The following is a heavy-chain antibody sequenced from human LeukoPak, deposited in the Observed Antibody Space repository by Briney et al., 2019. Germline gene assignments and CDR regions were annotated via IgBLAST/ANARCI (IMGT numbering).Heavy chain of an antibody. CDR3: ASHNIAAAGPNWFDP. V-gene: IGHV4-39*01. D-gene: IGHD6-13*01. J-gene: IGHJ5*02. Sequence: SETLSLTCTVSGGSISSSSYYWGWIRQPPGKGLEWIGSIYYSGSTYYNPSLKSRVTISVDTSKNQFSLKLSSVTAADTAVYYCASHNIAAAGPNWFDPWGQGTLVTVSS. CDR1: GGSISSSSYY. CDR2: IYYSGST.